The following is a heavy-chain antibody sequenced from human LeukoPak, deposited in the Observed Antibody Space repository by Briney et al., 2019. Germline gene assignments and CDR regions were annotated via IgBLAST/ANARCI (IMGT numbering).Heavy chain of an antibody. CDR1: GYSFTNYW. CDR3: ARGRNILTGYYHNYFDP. D-gene: IGHD3-9*01. Sequence: GESLKISCKGSGYSFTNYWIGWVRQMPGKGLEWMGIIYPGDSDTRYSPSFQGQVTISADKSISTAYLQWSSLKASDTAMYYCARGRNILTGYYHNYFDPWGQGTLVTVSS. CDR2: IYPGDSDT. V-gene: IGHV5-51*01. J-gene: IGHJ5*02.